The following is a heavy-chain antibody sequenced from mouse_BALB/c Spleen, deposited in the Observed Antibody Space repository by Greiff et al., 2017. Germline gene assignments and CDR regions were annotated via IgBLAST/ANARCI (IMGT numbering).Heavy chain of an antibody. CDR3: ARGGFAY. V-gene: IGHV5-6-5*01. J-gene: IGHJ3*01. CDR1: GFTFSSYA. Sequence: VHLVESGGGLVKPGGSLKLSCAASGFTFSSYAMSWVRQTPEKRLEWVASISSGGSTYYPDSVKGRFTITRDNARNILYLQMSSLRSEDTAMYYCARGGFAYWGQGTLVTVSA. CDR2: ISSGGST.